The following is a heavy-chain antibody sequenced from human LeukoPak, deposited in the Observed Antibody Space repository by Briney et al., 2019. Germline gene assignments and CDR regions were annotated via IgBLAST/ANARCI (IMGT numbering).Heavy chain of an antibody. Sequence: PSQTLSLTCTVSGGSISSYYWSWIRQPPGKGLEWIAYISDIGSINYNPSLKSRVTISLETSKNQFSLKLSSVTAADTAVYYCAGHHPRNTVDFWGQGTLVTVSS. V-gene: IGHV4-59*08. CDR1: GGSISSYY. D-gene: IGHD2/OR15-2a*01. CDR2: ISDIGSI. J-gene: IGHJ4*02. CDR3: AGHHPRNTVDF.